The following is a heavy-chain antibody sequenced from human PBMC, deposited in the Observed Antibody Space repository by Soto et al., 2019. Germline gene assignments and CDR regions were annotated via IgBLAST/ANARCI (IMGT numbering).Heavy chain of an antibody. CDR1: GCTFTGYY. CDR3: ARHINRYSSSWYAGGWFDP. D-gene: IGHD6-13*01. V-gene: IGHV1-2*02. J-gene: IGHJ5*02. Sequence: AASVKVSCKASGCTFTGYYMHWVRQAPGQGLEWMGWINPNSGGTNYAQKFQGRVTMTRDTSISTAYMELSRLRSDATAVYYCARHINRYSSSWYAGGWFDPWGQGTLVTVSS. CDR2: INPNSGGT.